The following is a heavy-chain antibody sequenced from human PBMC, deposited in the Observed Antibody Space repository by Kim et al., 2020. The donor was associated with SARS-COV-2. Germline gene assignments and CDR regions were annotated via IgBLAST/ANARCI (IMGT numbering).Heavy chain of an antibody. CDR3: ARGVGAAVATTYYYYMDV. D-gene: IGHD6-19*01. CDR1: GFTFKSYE. V-gene: IGHV3-48*03. Sequence: GGSLRLSCGASGFTFKSYEMNWVRQAPGKGLDWVSYISSSGTTIYYADSVRGRLTISRDNANNSLYLQMNSLRAEDTAVYYCARGVGAAVATTYYYYMDVWGKGTSVTVSS. CDR2: ISSSGTTI. J-gene: IGHJ6*03.